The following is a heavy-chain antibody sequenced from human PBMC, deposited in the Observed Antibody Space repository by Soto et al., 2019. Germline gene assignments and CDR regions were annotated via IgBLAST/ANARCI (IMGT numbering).Heavy chain of an antibody. CDR3: ARHIDPGFDY. CDR1: GYSFSSYW. V-gene: IGHV5-51*01. D-gene: IGHD3-9*01. CDR2: IYPVDSDT. Sequence: GESLKISCQGSGYSFSSYWIGGVRQMPGKGLEWMGIIYPVDSDTRYSPSFQGQVTMSVDRSSSTAYLQWNSLKASDTAMYYCARHIDPGFDYWAQGTLVTVSS. J-gene: IGHJ4*02.